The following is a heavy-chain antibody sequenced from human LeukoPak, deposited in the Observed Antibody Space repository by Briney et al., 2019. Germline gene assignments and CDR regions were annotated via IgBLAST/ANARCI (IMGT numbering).Heavy chain of an antibody. Sequence: SETLSLTCTVSDGSISSYYWSWIRQPPGKGLEWIGYIYNSGSTNYNPSLKSRVTISVDTSKKQFSLKLSSVTAADTAVYYCARDPGRRYSNSWHRRIAVAGTKEDDYWGQGALVTVSS. D-gene: IGHD6-19*01. CDR1: DGSISSYY. V-gene: IGHV4-59*12. CDR3: ARDPGRRYSNSWHRRIAVAGTKEDDY. J-gene: IGHJ4*02. CDR2: IYNSGST.